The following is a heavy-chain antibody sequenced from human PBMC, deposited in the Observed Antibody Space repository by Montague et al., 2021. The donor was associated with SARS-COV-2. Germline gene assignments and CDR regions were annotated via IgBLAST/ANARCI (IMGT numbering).Heavy chain of an antibody. CDR2: ISDSGST. V-gene: IGHV4-59*08. D-gene: IGHD3-22*01. Sequence: SETLSLTCTVSGGSLNNYFWSWIRQPPGKGLEWVGYISDSGSTKYNPSLQSRVTISVDTARNQFSLKLLSVTAADTVFYYCARVDSSGAGEYWGQGTMVSVSS. J-gene: IGHJ4*02. CDR3: ARVDSSGAGEY. CDR1: GGSLNNYF.